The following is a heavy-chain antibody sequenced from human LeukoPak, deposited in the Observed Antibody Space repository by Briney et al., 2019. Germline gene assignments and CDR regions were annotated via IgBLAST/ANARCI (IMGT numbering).Heavy chain of an antibody. CDR3: AKVRTYFYHGLDV. D-gene: IGHD1-14*01. Sequence: GGSLRLSCAASGFTFSNYAMTWVRQAPGKGLDWISAIGDSGGGTYYADSVKGRFTISRDNSKNTLFLQVNSLRAEDTAVYYCAKVRTYFYHGLDVWGQGTTVTVSS. CDR1: GFTFSNYA. V-gene: IGHV3-23*01. CDR2: IGDSGGGT. J-gene: IGHJ6*02.